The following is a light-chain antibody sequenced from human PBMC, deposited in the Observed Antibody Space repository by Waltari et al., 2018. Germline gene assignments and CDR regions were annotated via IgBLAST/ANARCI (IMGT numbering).Light chain of an antibody. CDR3: QQSYSTPWT. V-gene: IGKV1-39*01. J-gene: IGKJ1*01. Sequence: DIQMTQSPSSLSASVGDRVTIPCRASQTITNYINWYQKKSGKAPKLLIYAASSLQSGVPSRFSGSGSGTDFTLTITSLQPEDFATYHCQQSYSTPWTFGQGTKVEIK. CDR2: AAS. CDR1: QTITNY.